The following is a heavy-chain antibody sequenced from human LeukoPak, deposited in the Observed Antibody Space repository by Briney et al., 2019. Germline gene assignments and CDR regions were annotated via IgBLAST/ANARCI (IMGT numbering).Heavy chain of an antibody. CDR3: ARDSGSSWYWFDP. D-gene: IGHD6-13*01. V-gene: IGHV3-21*01. Sequence: GGSLRLSCTASGFIFSSFAMTWVRQAPGKGLEWVSSISSSSSYIYYADSVKGRFTISRDNAKNSLYLQMNSLRAEDTAVYYCARDSGSSWYWFDPWGQGTLVTVSS. J-gene: IGHJ5*02. CDR2: ISSSSSYI. CDR1: GFIFSSFA.